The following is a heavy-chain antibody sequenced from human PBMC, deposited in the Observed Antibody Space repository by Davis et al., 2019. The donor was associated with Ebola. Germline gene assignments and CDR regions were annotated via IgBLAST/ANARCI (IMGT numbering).Heavy chain of an antibody. Sequence: PSETLSLTCTVSGGSISSSSYYWGWIRQPPGKGLEWIGSIYYSGSTYYNPSLKSRVSISVDTSKNQFSLKLSSVTAADTAVYYCARHSPRHYGGFTYWFDPWGQGTLVTVSS. D-gene: IGHD4-23*01. CDR3: ARHSPRHYGGFTYWFDP. CDR1: GGSISSSSYY. CDR2: IYYSGST. V-gene: IGHV4-39*01. J-gene: IGHJ5*02.